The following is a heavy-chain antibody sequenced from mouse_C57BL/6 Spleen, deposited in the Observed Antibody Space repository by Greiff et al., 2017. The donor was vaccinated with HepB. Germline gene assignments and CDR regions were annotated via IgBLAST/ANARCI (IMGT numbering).Heavy chain of an antibody. J-gene: IGHJ4*01. Sequence: EVKLMESGGGLVKPGGSLKLSCAASGFTFSDYGMHWVRQAPEKGLEWVAYISSGSSTIYYADTVKGRFTISRDNAKNTLFLQMTSLRSEDTAMYYCARRGHYDQRNYYAMDYWGQGTSVTVSS. D-gene: IGHD2-4*01. CDR2: ISSGSSTI. CDR1: GFTFSDYG. CDR3: ARRGHYDQRNYYAMDY. V-gene: IGHV5-17*01.